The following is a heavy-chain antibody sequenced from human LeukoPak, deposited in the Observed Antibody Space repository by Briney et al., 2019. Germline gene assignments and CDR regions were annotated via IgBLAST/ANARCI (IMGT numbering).Heavy chain of an antibody. CDR1: GGSISSYY. Sequence: SETLSLTCTVSGGSISSYYWSWIRQPPGKGLEWIGYIYYSGSTNYNPSLKSRVTISVDTSKNQFSLKLSSVTAADTAVYYCARGGIVVAGDAFDIWGQGTMVTVSS. D-gene: IGHD6-19*01. J-gene: IGHJ3*02. CDR3: ARGGIVVAGDAFDI. V-gene: IGHV4-59*01. CDR2: IYYSGST.